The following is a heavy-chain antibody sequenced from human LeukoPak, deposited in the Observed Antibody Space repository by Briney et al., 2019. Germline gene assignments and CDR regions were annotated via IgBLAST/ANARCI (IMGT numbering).Heavy chain of an antibody. V-gene: IGHV3-30*04. D-gene: IGHD1-26*01. CDR1: GFTFSSYA. CDR2: ISYDGSNK. Sequence: GRSLRLSCAASGFTFSSYAMHWVRQAPGKGLEWVAVISYDGSNKYYADSVKGRFTISRDNSKNTLYLQMNSLRAEDTAVYYCARDSVGGYNFDYWGQGTLVTVSS. J-gene: IGHJ4*02. CDR3: ARDSVGGYNFDY.